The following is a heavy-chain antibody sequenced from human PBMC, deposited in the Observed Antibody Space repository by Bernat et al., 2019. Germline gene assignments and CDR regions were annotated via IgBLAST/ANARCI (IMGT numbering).Heavy chain of an antibody. V-gene: IGHV3-30-3*01. D-gene: IGHD5-18*01. J-gene: IGHJ4*02. CDR2: ISYDGSNK. CDR1: GFTFSSYA. CDR3: ARGVDTAIVARGDLGYFDY. Sequence: QVQLVESGGGVVQPGRSLRLSCAASGFTFSSYAMHWVRQAPGKGLEWVAVISYDGSNKYYADSVKGRFTISRDNSKNTLYLQMNSLRAEDTAVYYCARGVDTAIVARGDLGYFDYWGQGTLVTVSS.